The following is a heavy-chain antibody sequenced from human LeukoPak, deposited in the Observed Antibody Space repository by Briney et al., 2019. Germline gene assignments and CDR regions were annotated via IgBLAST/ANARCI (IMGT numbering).Heavy chain of an antibody. CDR3: ATAFSSGGRGY. J-gene: IGHJ4*02. CDR1: GGSFSGYY. V-gene: IGHV4-34*01. D-gene: IGHD6-19*01. Sequence: PSETLSLTCAVYGGSFSGYYWSWIRQPPGKGLEWIGEINHSGSTNYNPSLKSRVTISVDTSKNQFSLKLSSVTAADTAVYYCATAFSSGGRGYWGQGTLVTVSS. CDR2: INHSGST.